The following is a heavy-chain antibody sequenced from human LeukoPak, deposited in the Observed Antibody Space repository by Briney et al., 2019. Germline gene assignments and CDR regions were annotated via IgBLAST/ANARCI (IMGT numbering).Heavy chain of an antibody. Sequence: PGESLKTSCKGSGYRFTSYWFGWVRQMPGKGMGWMGIIYPGDSDTRYSPSFQGQVTISADKSISTAYLQWSSLKASDTAMYYCARRGQYYDILTGYTDAFDIWGQGTMVTVSS. V-gene: IGHV5-51*01. CDR3: ARRGQYYDILTGYTDAFDI. CDR1: GYRFTSYW. D-gene: IGHD3-9*01. CDR2: IYPGDSDT. J-gene: IGHJ3*02.